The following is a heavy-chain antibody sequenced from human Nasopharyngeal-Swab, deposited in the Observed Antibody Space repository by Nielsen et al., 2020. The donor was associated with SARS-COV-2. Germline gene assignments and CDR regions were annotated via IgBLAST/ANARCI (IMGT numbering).Heavy chain of an antibody. CDR3: ARALSARTTFNCLGP. J-gene: IGHJ5*02. D-gene: IGHD4-17*01. CDR1: GYIFTDYY. V-gene: IGHV1-2*06. Sequence: ASVKVSCKTSGYIFTDYYIHWVRQAPGQGLEWVGRIDPNTGGTSSAQIFQGRVTMTRDTSISTVYIEVTSLTSDDTAVYYCARALSARTTFNCLGPWGQGTLVTVSS. CDR2: IDPNTGGT.